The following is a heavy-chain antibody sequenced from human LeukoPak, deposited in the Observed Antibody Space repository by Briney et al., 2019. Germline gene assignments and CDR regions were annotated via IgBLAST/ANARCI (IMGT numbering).Heavy chain of an antibody. CDR3: ARDALGYCSSTSCYPYNWFDP. D-gene: IGHD2-2*01. V-gene: IGHV1-46*01. J-gene: IGHJ5*02. CDR2: INPSGGST. Sequence: ASVKVSCKASGYTFTSYYMHWVRQAPGQGLEWMGIINPSGGSTSYAQKFQGRVTMTRDTSISTAYMELSRLRSDDTAVYYCARDALGYCSSTSCYPYNWFDPWGQGTLVTVSS. CDR1: GYTFTSYY.